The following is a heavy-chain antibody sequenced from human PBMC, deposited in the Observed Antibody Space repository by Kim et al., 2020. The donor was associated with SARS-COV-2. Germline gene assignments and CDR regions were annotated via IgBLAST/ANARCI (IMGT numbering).Heavy chain of an antibody. Sequence: GGSLRLSCAASGFTFSSYGMHWVRQAPGKGLEWVAVIWYDGSNKYYADSVKGRFTISRDNSKNTLYLQMNSLRAEDTAVYYCARGGNMVQGHYFDYWGQGTLVTVSS. CDR2: IWYDGSNK. D-gene: IGHD3-10*01. J-gene: IGHJ4*02. CDR1: GFTFSSYG. V-gene: IGHV3-33*01. CDR3: ARGGNMVQGHYFDY.